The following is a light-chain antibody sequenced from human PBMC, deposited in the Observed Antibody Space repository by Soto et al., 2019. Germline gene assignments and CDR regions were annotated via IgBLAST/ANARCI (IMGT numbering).Light chain of an antibody. Sequence: QSVLTQPPSVSGTPGQRVTISCSGSSSNIGSNTVNWYQQVPGTAPKLLIYANNQRPSGVPDRFSGSKSGTSASLAISGLQSEDEADYYCAAWDDSLHGWLFGGGTQLTVL. CDR1: SSNIGSNT. V-gene: IGLV1-44*01. J-gene: IGLJ2*01. CDR2: ANN. CDR3: AAWDDSLHGWL.